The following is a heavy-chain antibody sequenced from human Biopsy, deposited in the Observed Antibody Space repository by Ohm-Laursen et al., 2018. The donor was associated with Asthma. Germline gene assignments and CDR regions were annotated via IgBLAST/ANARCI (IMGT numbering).Heavy chain of an antibody. CDR1: GFTVSRDH. Sequence: SLRLSCAASGFTVSRDHMFWVRQAPGKGLEWVSVIYSSGTSDTADSVRGRFTISRDNSKNTLYLQMNSLRTEDTAVYYCAKRRGYSGHDNDYWGQGTLVIVSS. CDR2: IYSSGTS. J-gene: IGHJ4*02. V-gene: IGHV3-66*03. CDR3: AKRRGYSGHDNDY. D-gene: IGHD5-12*01.